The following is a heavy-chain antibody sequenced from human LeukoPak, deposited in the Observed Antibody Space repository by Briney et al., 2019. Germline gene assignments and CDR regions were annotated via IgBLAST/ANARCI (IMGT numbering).Heavy chain of an antibody. J-gene: IGHJ4*02. CDR3: AIDRGVGFSSGWYGTDLDY. Sequence: ASVKVSCKASGYTFTSYGISWVRQAPGQGLEWMGWISPYNGNINYAQMVQGRLTMTTDTSTSTAYMELRSLRSDDTAVYYCAIDRGVGFSSGWYGTDLDYWGQGTLVTVSS. CDR2: ISPYNGNI. V-gene: IGHV1-18*01. CDR1: GYTFTSYG. D-gene: IGHD6-19*01.